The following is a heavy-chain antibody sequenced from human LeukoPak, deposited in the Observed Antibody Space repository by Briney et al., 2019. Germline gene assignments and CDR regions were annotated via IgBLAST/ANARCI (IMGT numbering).Heavy chain of an antibody. CDR1: GGTFSSYA. Sequence: SVKVSCKASGGTFSSYAISWVRQARGQGLEWMGRIIPILGIANYAQKFQGRVTITADKSTSTAYMELSSLRSEDTAVYYCARGYSSSWYIGSHYFDYWGQGTLVTVSS. J-gene: IGHJ4*02. CDR2: IIPILGIA. V-gene: IGHV1-69*10. D-gene: IGHD6-13*01. CDR3: ARGYSSSWYIGSHYFDY.